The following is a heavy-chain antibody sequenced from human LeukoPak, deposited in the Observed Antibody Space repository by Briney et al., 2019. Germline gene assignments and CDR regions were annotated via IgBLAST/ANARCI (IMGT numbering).Heavy chain of an antibody. Sequence: ASVKVSCKASGYTFTSYYMHWVRQAPGQGLEWMGIINPSGGSTSYAQKFQGRVTMTRDTSTSTVYMELSSLRSEDTAVYYCAREPSLEWLFGSFLPYYYYGMDVWGQGTTVTVSS. CDR2: INPSGGST. CDR3: AREPSLEWLFGSFLPYYYYGMDV. J-gene: IGHJ6*02. V-gene: IGHV1-46*01. CDR1: GYTFTSYY. D-gene: IGHD3-3*01.